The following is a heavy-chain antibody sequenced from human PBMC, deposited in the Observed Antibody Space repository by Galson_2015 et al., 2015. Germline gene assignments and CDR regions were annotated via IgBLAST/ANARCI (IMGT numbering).Heavy chain of an antibody. D-gene: IGHD1-26*01. CDR3: ARVSKEQQLIRTKYSASYVYYYGTDV. V-gene: IGHV6-1*01. J-gene: IGHJ6*02. Sequence: CAISGDSVSSHSAAWNWIRQSPSRGLEWLGRTYYRSKWYNDYAVSVKSRITINPDTSKNQFSLQLNSVTPEDTAVYYCARVSKEQQLIRTKYSASYVYYYGTDVPGPGTTATASS. CDR2: TYYRSKWYN. CDR1: GDSVSSHSAA.